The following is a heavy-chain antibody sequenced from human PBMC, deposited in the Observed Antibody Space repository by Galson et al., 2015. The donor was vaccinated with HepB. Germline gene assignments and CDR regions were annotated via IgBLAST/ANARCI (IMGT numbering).Heavy chain of an antibody. J-gene: IGHJ6*02. Sequence: LSLTCDVYGESFSGFFWTWIRQPAGKGLEGIGEINHTGNTDYNPSLKSRVSMSVDTSKNKFSLSLVSVSAADTAVYYCARGGKKNLGFYYYYGLDVWAQGTTVTVSS. CDR3: ARGGKKNLGFYYYYGLDV. D-gene: IGHD1-14*01. CDR2: INHTGNT. V-gene: IGHV4-34*01. CDR1: GESFSGFF.